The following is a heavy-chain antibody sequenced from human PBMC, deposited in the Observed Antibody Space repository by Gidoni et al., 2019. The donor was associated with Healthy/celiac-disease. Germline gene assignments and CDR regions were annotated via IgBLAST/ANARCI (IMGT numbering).Heavy chain of an antibody. CDR2: IYPGDSDT. CDR1: AYSFTSSW. J-gene: IGHJ3*02. V-gene: IGHV5-51*01. CDR3: ARGAYCGGDCFSGAFDI. D-gene: IGHD2-21*02. Sequence: EVQPVQSGAQLKNPGEPVKISGTGSAYSFTSSWIGWVRQMPGKGLEWMGIIYPGDSDTRYSPSFQGQVTISADKSISTAYLQWSSLKASDTAMYYCARGAYCGGDCFSGAFDIWGQGTMVTVSS.